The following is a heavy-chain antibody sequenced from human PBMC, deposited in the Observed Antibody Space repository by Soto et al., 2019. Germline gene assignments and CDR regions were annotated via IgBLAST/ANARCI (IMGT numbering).Heavy chain of an antibody. J-gene: IGHJ6*02. D-gene: IGHD3-3*01. Sequence: SETLSLTCTVSGGSISSGGYYWSWIRQHPGKGLEWIGYIYYSGSTYYNPSLKSRVTISVDTSKNQFSLKLSSVTAADTAVYYCAGWVDFWSGYYPEIYYYYGMDVWGQGTTVTVSS. CDR1: GGSISSGGYY. CDR3: AGWVDFWSGYYPEIYYYYGMDV. CDR2: IYYSGST. V-gene: IGHV4-31*03.